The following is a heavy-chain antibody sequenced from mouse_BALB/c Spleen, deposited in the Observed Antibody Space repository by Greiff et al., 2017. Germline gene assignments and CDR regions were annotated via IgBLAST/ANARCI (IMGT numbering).Heavy chain of an antibody. Sequence: QVQLKQSGPGLVAPSQSLSITCTVSGFSLTGYGVNWVRQPPGKGLEWLGMIWGDGSTDYNSALKSRLSISKDNSKSQVFLKMNSLQTDDTARYYCARDQTARATFYAMDYWGQGTSVTVSS. CDR2: IWGDGST. CDR1: GFSLTGYG. CDR3: ARDQTARATFYAMDY. J-gene: IGHJ4*01. V-gene: IGHV2-6-7*01. D-gene: IGHD3-2*01.